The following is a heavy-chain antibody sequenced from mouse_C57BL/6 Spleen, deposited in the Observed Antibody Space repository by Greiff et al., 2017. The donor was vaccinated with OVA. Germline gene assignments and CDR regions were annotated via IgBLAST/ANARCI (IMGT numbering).Heavy chain of an antibody. CDR3: ARGGYYSNDGAMDY. Sequence: QVQLKQPGAELVKPGASVKMSCKASGYTFTSYWITWVKQRPGQGLEWIGDIYPGSGSTNYNEKFKSKATLTVDTSSSTAYMQLSSLTSEDSAVYYCARGGYYSNDGAMDYWGQGTSVTVSS. CDR2: IYPGSGST. V-gene: IGHV1-55*01. CDR1: GYTFTSYW. D-gene: IGHD2-5*01. J-gene: IGHJ4*01.